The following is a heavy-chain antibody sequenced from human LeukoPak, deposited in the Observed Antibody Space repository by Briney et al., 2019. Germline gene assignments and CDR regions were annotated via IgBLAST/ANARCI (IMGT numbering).Heavy chain of an antibody. CDR3: ARGPAYFDY. J-gene: IGHJ4*02. V-gene: IGHV3-7*01. CDR2: IKEDGSEK. Sequence: GGSLRLSCVTSGFTFSSYWMSWVRQAPGKGLEWVANIKEDGSEKYYVDSVKGRFTISRDNAKNSLYLQMNSLRAEDTAVYYCARGPAYFDYWGQGALVTVSS. CDR1: GFTFSSYW.